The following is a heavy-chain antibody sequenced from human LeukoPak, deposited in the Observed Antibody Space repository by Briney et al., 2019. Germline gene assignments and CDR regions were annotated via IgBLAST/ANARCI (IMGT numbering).Heavy chain of an antibody. D-gene: IGHD3-3*01. CDR1: GLTFSNYA. J-gene: IGHJ4*02. CDR3: AKGAEFWSGRLDY. CDR2: ISGSGSSI. Sequence: GGSLRLSCAASGLTFSNYAVNWIRQAPGKGLKWVSVISGSGSSIYYTDSVKGRFTISRDNSKNTLYLQMNSLRAEDTAVYYCAKGAEFWSGRLDYWGQGTLVTVSS. V-gene: IGHV3-23*01.